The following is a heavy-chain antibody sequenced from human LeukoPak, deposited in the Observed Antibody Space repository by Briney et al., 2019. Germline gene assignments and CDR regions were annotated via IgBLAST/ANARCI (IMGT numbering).Heavy chain of an antibody. J-gene: IGHJ4*02. Sequence: GASVKVSCKASGGTFSSYAISWVRQAPGQGLEWMGGIIPIFGTANYAQKFQGRVTITADKSTSTAYMELSSLRSEDTAVYYCAREYNWNAPYFDYWGQGTLVTVSS. CDR2: IIPIFGTA. D-gene: IGHD1-20*01. CDR3: AREYNWNAPYFDY. CDR1: GGTFSSYA. V-gene: IGHV1-69*06.